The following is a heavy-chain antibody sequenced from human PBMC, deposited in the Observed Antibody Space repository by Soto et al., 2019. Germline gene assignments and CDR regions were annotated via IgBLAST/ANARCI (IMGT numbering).Heavy chain of an antibody. CDR2: IYSGGST. D-gene: IGHD1-1*01. Sequence: GGSLRLSCAASGLIVSSNYMTWVRQPPGKGLEWVSVIYSGGSTYYADSVKGRFIISRDNSKNTLYLQMNSLRAEDTAVYYFARGTGINGMDVWGQGTTVTVSS. J-gene: IGHJ6*02. V-gene: IGHV3-66*01. CDR1: GLIVSSNY. CDR3: ARGTGINGMDV.